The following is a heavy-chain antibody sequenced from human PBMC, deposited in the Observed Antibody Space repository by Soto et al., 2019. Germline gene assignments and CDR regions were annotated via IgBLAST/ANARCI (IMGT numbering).Heavy chain of an antibody. CDR1: GCTFSSYT. Sequence: SVKVSCKASGCTFSSYTISWVRQAPGQGLEWMGRIIPILGIANYAQKFQGRATITADKSTSTAYTELSSLRSEDTAVYYCAFAGYGSGSPFDYWGQGTLVTVSS. J-gene: IGHJ4*02. CDR2: IIPILGIA. CDR3: AFAGYGSGSPFDY. V-gene: IGHV1-69*02. D-gene: IGHD3-10*01.